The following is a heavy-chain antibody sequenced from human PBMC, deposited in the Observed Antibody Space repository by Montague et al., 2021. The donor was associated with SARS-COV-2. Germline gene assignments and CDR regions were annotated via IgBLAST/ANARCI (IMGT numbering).Heavy chain of an antibody. CDR2: IYYSGST. J-gene: IGHJ6*02. D-gene: IGHD3-9*01. CDR1: GGSITNDNYY. V-gene: IGHV4-39*01. Sequence: SETLSLTCTVSGGSITNDNYYWSWIRQPPGKGLEWIGSIYYSGSTYYNPSLKSRVTISVDTSKNQFSLKLSSVTAADTAVYYCARRLNYDILTGGALQYYYGMDVWGQGTTVTVSS. CDR3: ARRLNYDILTGGALQYYYGMDV.